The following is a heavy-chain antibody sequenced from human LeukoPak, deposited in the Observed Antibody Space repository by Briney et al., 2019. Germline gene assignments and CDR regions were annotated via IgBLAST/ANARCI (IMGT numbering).Heavy chain of an antibody. Sequence: GGSLRLSCAASGFTFSSYSMNWVRQAPGKGLEWVSSISSSSSYIYYADSVKGRFTISRDNAKNSLYLQMNSLRAEDTAVYYCARQGLLPRRGATNYYDSSGYYLWGQGTLVTVSS. V-gene: IGHV3-21*01. CDR3: ARQGLLPRRGATNYYDSSGYYL. CDR1: GFTFSSYS. J-gene: IGHJ4*02. D-gene: IGHD3-22*01. CDR2: ISSSSSYI.